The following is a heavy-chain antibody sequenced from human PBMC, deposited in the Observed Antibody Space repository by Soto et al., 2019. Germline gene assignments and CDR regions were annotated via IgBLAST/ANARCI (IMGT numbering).Heavy chain of an antibody. Sequence: GGSLRLSCAASGFTFGNAWMSWVRQAPGKGLEWVGRIKSKTDGGTTDYAAPVKGRFTISRDDSKNTLYLQMNSLKTEDTAVYYCTTDWDRKSYYYYYYMDVWGKGTTVTVSS. CDR3: TTDWDRKSYYYYYYMDV. V-gene: IGHV3-15*01. CDR2: IKSKTDGGTT. D-gene: IGHD1-26*01. J-gene: IGHJ6*03. CDR1: GFTFGNAW.